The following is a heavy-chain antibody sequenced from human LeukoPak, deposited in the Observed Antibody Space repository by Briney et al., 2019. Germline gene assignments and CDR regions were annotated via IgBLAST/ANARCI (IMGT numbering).Heavy chain of an antibody. D-gene: IGHD6-13*01. CDR2: ISGSGGST. CDR1: GFTFRDSA. V-gene: IGHV3-23*01. CDR3: AKVAAAGYNWFDP. J-gene: IGHJ5*02. Sequence: GGSLRLSCAASGFTFRDSAMTWVRQAPGKGLEWVSAISGSGGSTYYADSVKGRFTISRDNSKNTLYLQMNSLRAEDTAVYYCAKVAAAGYNWFDPWGQGTLVTVSS.